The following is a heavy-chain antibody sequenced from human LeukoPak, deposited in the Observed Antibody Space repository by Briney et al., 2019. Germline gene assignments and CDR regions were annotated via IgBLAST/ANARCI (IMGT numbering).Heavy chain of an antibody. D-gene: IGHD1-26*01. CDR1: GYTLTELS. J-gene: IGHJ6*02. Sequence: ASVKVSCKVSGYTLTELSMHWVRQAPGKGLEWMGGFDPEDGETIYAQKFQGRVTMTEDTSTDTAYMELSSLRSEDTAVYYCATDLEVGATYYYGMDVWGQGTTVTVSS. CDR2: FDPEDGET. V-gene: IGHV1-24*01. CDR3: ATDLEVGATYYYGMDV.